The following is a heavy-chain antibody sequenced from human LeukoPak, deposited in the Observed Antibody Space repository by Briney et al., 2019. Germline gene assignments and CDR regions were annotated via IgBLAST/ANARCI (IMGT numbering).Heavy chain of an antibody. Sequence: PSETLSLTCAVYGGSFSGYYWSWIRQPPGKGLEWIGEINHSGSTNYNPSLKSRVTISVDTSKNQFSLKLSSVTAADTAVYYCARGVSSWYHYYYYMDVWGKGTTVTASS. D-gene: IGHD6-13*01. CDR2: INHSGST. CDR3: ARGVSSWYHYYYYMDV. CDR1: GGSFSGYY. V-gene: IGHV4-34*01. J-gene: IGHJ6*03.